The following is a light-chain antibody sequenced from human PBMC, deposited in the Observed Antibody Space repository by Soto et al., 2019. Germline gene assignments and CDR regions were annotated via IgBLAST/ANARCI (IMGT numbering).Light chain of an antibody. CDR2: DVS. CDR1: GSDVGGYNY. Sequence: QSALTQPPSASGSPGQSVTISCTGTGSDVGGYNYVSWYQQHPGKAPKLVIFDVSRRPSGVPDRFSGSKSGNTASLTVSGFQAEDEADYYCGSFAASNNLLFGRGTKLTVL. V-gene: IGLV2-8*01. CDR3: GSFAASNNLL. J-gene: IGLJ2*01.